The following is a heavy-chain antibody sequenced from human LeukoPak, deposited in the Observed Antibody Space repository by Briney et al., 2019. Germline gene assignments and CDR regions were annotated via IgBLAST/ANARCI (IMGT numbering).Heavy chain of an antibody. V-gene: IGHV3-23*01. Sequence: GGSLRLSCAASGFTFRRYGMSWVRQAPGKGLERVSAISGSGGNTFYANPVKGRCTISRDNAKKSLYLQMNSLRVEDTGVYYCASWGEGALDNWGQGTLVTVSS. CDR3: ASWGEGALDN. D-gene: IGHD1-26*01. CDR2: ISGSGGNT. J-gene: IGHJ4*02. CDR1: GFTFRRYG.